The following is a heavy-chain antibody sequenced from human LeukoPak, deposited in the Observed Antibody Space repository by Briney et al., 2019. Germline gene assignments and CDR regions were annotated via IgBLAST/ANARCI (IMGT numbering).Heavy chain of an antibody. CDR1: GGSISTYY. CDR3: ARGGGYASSIGY. Sequence: SETLSLTCTLSGGSISTYYWSWIRQPPGKGLEWIGYIYHSGSTNYNPSLKSRVTISVDTSKNQFSLKLSSVAAADTAVYYCARGGGYASSIGYWGQGALVTVSS. V-gene: IGHV4-59*01. CDR2: IYHSGST. J-gene: IGHJ4*02. D-gene: IGHD5-12*01.